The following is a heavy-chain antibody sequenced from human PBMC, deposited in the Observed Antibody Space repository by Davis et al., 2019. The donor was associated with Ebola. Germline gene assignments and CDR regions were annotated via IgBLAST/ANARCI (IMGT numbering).Heavy chain of an antibody. CDR1: GYTFTGYY. V-gene: IGHV1-2*02. CDR3: ARDGEMATIGTPGEEYYFDY. Sequence: ASVKVSCKASGYTFTGYYMHWVRQAPGQGLEWMGWINPNSGGTNYAQKLQGRVTMTTDTSTSTAYMELRSLRSDDTAVYYCARDGEMATIGTPGEEYYFDYWGQGTLVTVSS. CDR2: INPNSGGT. D-gene: IGHD5-24*01. J-gene: IGHJ4*02.